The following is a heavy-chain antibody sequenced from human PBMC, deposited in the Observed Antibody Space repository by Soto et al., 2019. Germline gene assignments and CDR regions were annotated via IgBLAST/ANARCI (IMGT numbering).Heavy chain of an antibody. CDR2: ISSSSSTI. V-gene: IGHV3-48*01. J-gene: IGHJ4*02. Sequence: EVQLVESGGGLVQPGGSLRLSCAASGFTFSSYSMNWVRQAPGKGLEWVSYISSSSSTIYYADSVKGRFTISRDNAKNSLYLQMNSLRAEDTAVYYCARAWEITMVRGVFDYWGQGTLVTVSS. CDR1: GFTFSSYS. D-gene: IGHD3-10*01. CDR3: ARAWEITMVRGVFDY.